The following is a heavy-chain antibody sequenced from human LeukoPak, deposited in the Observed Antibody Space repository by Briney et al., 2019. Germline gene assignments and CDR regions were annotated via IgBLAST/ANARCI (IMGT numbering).Heavy chain of an antibody. CDR3: ARVEKKEWLGTGYYFDY. Sequence: SETLSLTCTVSGGSISSYYWSWIRQPAGKGLEWIWRIYTSGSTNYNPSLKSRVTMSVDTSKNQFSLKLSSVTAADTAVYYCARVEKKEWLGTGYYFDYWGQGTLVTVSS. D-gene: IGHD6-19*01. CDR1: GGSISSYY. CDR2: IYTSGST. J-gene: IGHJ4*02. V-gene: IGHV4-4*07.